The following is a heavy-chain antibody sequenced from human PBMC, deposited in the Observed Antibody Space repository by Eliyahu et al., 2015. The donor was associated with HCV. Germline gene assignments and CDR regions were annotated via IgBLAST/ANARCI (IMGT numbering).Heavy chain of an antibody. CDR2: ISGSGGST. V-gene: IGHV3-23*01. Sequence: EVQLLESGGGFVQPGGSLRLSCXASGLTFSSYAMSWVRQAPGKGLEWVSSISGSGGSTYYADXVRDRFTTSRDNSKNTLYLQMSSLRAEDTAVYYCANRRDYFDYWGQGTLVTVSS. CDR3: ANRRDYFDY. CDR1: GLTFSSYA. J-gene: IGHJ4*02.